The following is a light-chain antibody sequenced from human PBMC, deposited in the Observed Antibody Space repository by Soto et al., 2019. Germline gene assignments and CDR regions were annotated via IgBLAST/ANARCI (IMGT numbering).Light chain of an antibody. CDR3: CSYTGKKVFV. Sequence: QPVLTQPRSLSGSPGQSVTISCTGPTIGAHSFVSWYQDRPDKVPKLLIYDVSQRPSGIPDRFSGSRSANTASLTISGLQADDAAAYYCCSYTGKKVFVFGTGTQLTVL. CDR2: DVS. J-gene: IGLJ7*01. CDR1: TIGAHSF. V-gene: IGLV2-11*01.